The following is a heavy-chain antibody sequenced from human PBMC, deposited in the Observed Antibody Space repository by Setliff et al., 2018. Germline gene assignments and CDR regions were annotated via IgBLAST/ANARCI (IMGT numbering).Heavy chain of an antibody. CDR3: ARDGGGDSDAFDI. D-gene: IGHD3-16*01. CDR2: ISAYNGNT. Sequence: ASVKVSCKASGYTFTSYGISWVRQAPGQGLEWMGWISAYNGNTNYAQKLQGRVTMATDTSTSTAYMELGRLRSDDTAVYFCARDGGGDSDAFDIWGQGTMVTVSS. J-gene: IGHJ3*02. V-gene: IGHV1-18*01. CDR1: GYTFTSYG.